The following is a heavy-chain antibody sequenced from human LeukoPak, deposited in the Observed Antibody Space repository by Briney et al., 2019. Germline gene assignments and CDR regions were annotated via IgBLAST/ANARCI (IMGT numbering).Heavy chain of an antibody. Sequence: GGSLRLSCAASGFTFSSYAMHWVRQAPGKGLEWVAVISYDGSNKYYADSVKGRFTISRDNSKNTLYLQMNSLRAEDTAVYYCARNLYYYDSSGSPFQHWGQGTLVTVSS. J-gene: IGHJ1*01. CDR3: ARNLYYYDSSGSPFQH. D-gene: IGHD3-22*01. V-gene: IGHV3-30-3*01. CDR2: ISYDGSNK. CDR1: GFTFSSYA.